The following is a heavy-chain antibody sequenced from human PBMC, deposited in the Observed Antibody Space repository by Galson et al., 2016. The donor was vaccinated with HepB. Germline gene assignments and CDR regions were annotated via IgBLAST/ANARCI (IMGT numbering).Heavy chain of an antibody. CDR3: ARDPMATRYYHYGMDV. V-gene: IGHV3-53*01. J-gene: IGHJ6*02. CDR2: ISHSSGGT. D-gene: IGHD5-24*01. CDR1: GFTVSSNY. Sequence: SLRLSCAASGFTVSSNYMSWVRQAPGKGLEWVSAISHSSGGTYYADSVKGRFTISRDNSKNTLYLQMNSLRAEDTAVYYCARDPMATRYYHYGMDVWGQGTTVTVSS.